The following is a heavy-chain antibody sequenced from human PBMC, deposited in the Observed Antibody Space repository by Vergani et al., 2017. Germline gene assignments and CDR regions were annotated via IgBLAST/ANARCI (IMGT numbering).Heavy chain of an antibody. J-gene: IGHJ4*02. D-gene: IGHD3-22*01. CDR2: IKQDGSEK. V-gene: IGHV3-7*01. CDR3: ARDPSSSMIVVVTYFDY. CDR1: GFTFSSYW. Sequence: EVQLVESGGGLVQPGGSLRLSCAASGFTFSSYWMSWVRQAPGKGLEWVAIIKQDGSEKYYVDSVKGRFTISRDNAKNSLYLQMNSLRAEDTAVYYCARDPSSSMIVVVTYFDYWGQGTLVTVSS.